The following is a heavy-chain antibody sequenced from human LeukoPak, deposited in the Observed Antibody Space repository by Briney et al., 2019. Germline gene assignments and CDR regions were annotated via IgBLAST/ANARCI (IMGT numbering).Heavy chain of an antibody. J-gene: IGHJ3*02. CDR1: GGSISSYY. V-gene: IGHV4-59*01. CDR3: ARVSGGDCPDI. CDR2: IYYSGST. D-gene: IGHD2-21*02. Sequence: SETLSLTYTVSGGSISSYYWSWIRQPPGKGLEWIGYIYYSGSTNYNPSLKSRVTISVDTSKNQFSLKLSSVPAADTAGYYCARVSGGDCPDIWGQGTMVTVSS.